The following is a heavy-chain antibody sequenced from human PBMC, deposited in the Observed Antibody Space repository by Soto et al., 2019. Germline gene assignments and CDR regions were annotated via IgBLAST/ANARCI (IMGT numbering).Heavy chain of an antibody. CDR1: GFTFSSYA. CDR2: ISSNGGST. D-gene: IGHD6-19*01. Sequence: PGGSLRLSCSASGFTFSSYAMHWVRQSPGKGLEYVSAISSNGGSTYYADSVKGRFTISRDNSKNTLYLQMSSLRAEDTAVYYCVKDQAAVAATPFDYWGQGTLVTVSS. J-gene: IGHJ4*02. CDR3: VKDQAAVAATPFDY. V-gene: IGHV3-64D*06.